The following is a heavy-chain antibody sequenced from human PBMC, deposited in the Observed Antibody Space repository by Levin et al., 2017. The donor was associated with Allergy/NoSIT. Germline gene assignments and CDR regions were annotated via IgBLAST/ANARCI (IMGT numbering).Heavy chain of an antibody. CDR1: GFTISEYA. D-gene: IGHD1-1*01. Sequence: GGSLRLSCAVSGFTISEYAMAWVRQAPGTGLEWVSVITGGGFNTYYGDSVKGRFTVSRDDSKDTLYLELNSLRAEDTAVYYCAKKQGGTSGFSFDVWGQGTMVTVSS. CDR2: ITGGGFNT. CDR3: AKKQGGTSGFSFDV. J-gene: IGHJ3*01. V-gene: IGHV3-23*01.